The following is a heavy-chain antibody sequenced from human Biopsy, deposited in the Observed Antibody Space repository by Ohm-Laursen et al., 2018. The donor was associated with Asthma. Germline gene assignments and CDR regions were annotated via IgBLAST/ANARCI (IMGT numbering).Heavy chain of an antibody. Sequence: GTLSLTYAVSGGSMTPTSHYWDWIRQAPGKGLEWIGYTSYGGKTSYNPSLKNRVTISRDTSKNQFSLRLTSVTAADTAVYFCARRITIFGVVQKDHGMDAWGQGTTVIVSS. D-gene: IGHD3-3*01. J-gene: IGHJ6*02. CDR3: ARRITIFGVVQKDHGMDA. CDR2: TSYGGKT. CDR1: GGSMTPTSHY. V-gene: IGHV4-39*01.